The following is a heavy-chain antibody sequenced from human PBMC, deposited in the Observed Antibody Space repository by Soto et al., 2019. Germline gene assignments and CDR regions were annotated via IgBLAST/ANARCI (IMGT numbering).Heavy chain of an antibody. CDR1: GFSLSNARMG. CDR3: ARYAQDSSGQDYYYYYYGMDV. V-gene: IGHV2-26*01. J-gene: IGHJ6*02. Sequence: ESGPTLVNPTETLTLTCTVSGFSLSNARMGVSWIRQPPGKALEWLAHIFSNDEKSYSTSLKSRLTISKDTSKSQVVLTMTNMDPVDTATYYCARYAQDSSGQDYYYYYYGMDVWGQGTKVTVSS. D-gene: IGHD3-22*01. CDR2: IFSNDEK.